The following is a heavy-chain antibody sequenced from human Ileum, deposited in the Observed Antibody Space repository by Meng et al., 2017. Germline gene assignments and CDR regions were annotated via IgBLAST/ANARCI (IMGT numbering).Heavy chain of an antibody. CDR1: GGSISTSDW. D-gene: IGHD1-26*01. CDR2: IHHSGST. CDR3: AREWSGSYRHFDY. Sequence: GHLQESGPGLLKPSGTLSLTFAGSGGSISTSDWWSWVRQPPGKGLEWIGEIHHSGSTNYNPSLKSRVTISVDKSKNQFSLKLNSVTAADTAVYYCAREWSGSYRHFDYWGQGTLVTVSS. J-gene: IGHJ4*02. V-gene: IGHV4-4*02.